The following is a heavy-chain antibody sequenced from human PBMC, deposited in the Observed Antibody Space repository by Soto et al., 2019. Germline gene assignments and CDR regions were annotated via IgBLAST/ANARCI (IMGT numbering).Heavy chain of an antibody. D-gene: IGHD6-19*01. CDR1: GFTFSRYG. J-gene: IGHJ4*02. CDR3: GKDWYSSCWGVFDY. V-gene: IGHV3-30*18. CDR2: ISYDGSNK. Sequence: QVQLVESGGGVVQPGRSLRLSCAASGFTFSRYGMHWVRQAPGKGLEWVAVISYDGSNKYYADSVKGRFTIARDNSKNALYLQMNSLRAEDTGVYYCGKDWYSSCWGVFDYLGQGTVVTVSA.